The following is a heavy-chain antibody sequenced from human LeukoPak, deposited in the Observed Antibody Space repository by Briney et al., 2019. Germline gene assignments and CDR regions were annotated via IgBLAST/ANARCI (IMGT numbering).Heavy chain of an antibody. CDR3: AKASGWYGAADY. D-gene: IGHD6-19*01. CDR1: GFTFTNYG. J-gene: IGHJ4*02. CDR2: INGGGGST. Sequence: GGTLRLSCSASGFTFTNYGMNWVRQAPGKGLEWVSAINGGGGSTYYADSVKGRFTISRDNSKNTLYLQMSSLRAEDTAVYYCAKASGWYGAADYWGQGTLVTVSS. V-gene: IGHV3-23*01.